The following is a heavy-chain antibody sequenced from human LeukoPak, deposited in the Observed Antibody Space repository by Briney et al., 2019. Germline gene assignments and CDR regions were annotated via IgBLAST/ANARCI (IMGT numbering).Heavy chain of an antibody. Sequence: GGSLRLSCAASGFNLTPFGMNWVRQAPGKGLEWVSSITGSSSSIYFADSVKGRFTISRDIAKNSLFLQMSSLRAEDTAVYYCARDPYSSPGFDYWGQGTLVTVSS. D-gene: IGHD1-26*01. CDR1: GFNLTPFG. CDR3: ARDPYSSPGFDY. CDR2: ITGSSSSI. J-gene: IGHJ4*02. V-gene: IGHV3-21*01.